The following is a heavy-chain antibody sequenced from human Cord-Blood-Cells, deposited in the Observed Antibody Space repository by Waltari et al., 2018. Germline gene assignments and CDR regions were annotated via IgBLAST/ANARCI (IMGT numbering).Heavy chain of an antibody. D-gene: IGHD2-2*01. Sequence: EVQLVVSGGGLIQPGGSLRLSCAASVFTVGSTHLRWVRQAPGKGLEWVSVIDSGGSTYYADSVKGRFTISRDNSKNTLYLQMNSLRAEDTAVYYCARGFCSSTSCYAFDIWGQGTMVTVSS. J-gene: IGHJ3*02. CDR2: IDSGGST. CDR1: VFTVGSTH. V-gene: IGHV3-53*01. CDR3: ARGFCSSTSCYAFDI.